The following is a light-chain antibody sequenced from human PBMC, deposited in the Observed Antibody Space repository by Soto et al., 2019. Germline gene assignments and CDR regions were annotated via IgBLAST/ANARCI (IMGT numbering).Light chain of an antibody. CDR2: GAS. Sequence: EIVLTQSPATLSVSPGERATLSFRASQSVSSNLAWSQQKPGQAPRLLIYGASTRATGIPAKFSGSRSGTEFTLTVSSQQSESFAVYYSQHYNNWTRTFGQGPNVEIK. J-gene: IGKJ1*01. CDR3: QHYNNWTRT. V-gene: IGKV3-15*01. CDR1: QSVSSN.